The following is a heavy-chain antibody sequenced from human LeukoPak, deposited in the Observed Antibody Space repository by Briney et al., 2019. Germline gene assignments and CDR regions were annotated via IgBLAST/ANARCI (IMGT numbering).Heavy chain of an antibody. CDR3: ARPVYYGDYQYYFDY. CDR2: IFPGDSGSDI. CDR1: EYTFTSYY. J-gene: IGHJ4*02. Sequence: GESLKISCQASEYTFTSYYIGWVRQMPGKGLEWMGIIFPGDSGSDIRYSPSFQGQVTISADKSISTAYLQWSSLKASDTAMYYCARPVYYGDYQYYFDYWGQGILVTVSS. D-gene: IGHD4-17*01. V-gene: IGHV5-51*01.